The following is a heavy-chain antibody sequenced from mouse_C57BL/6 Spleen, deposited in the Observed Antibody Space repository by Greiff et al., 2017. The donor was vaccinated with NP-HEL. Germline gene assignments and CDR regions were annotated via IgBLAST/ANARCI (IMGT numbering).Heavy chain of an antibody. CDR2: IRTKANGYTT. J-gene: IGHJ1*03. CDR1: GFTFTDYS. CDR3: ARYRNWVHWDFEV. Sequence: EVQVVESGGGLVQPGGSLSLSCAASGFTFTDYSMSWVRQPPGKALEWFGFIRTKANGYTTESSASVKGRFTISRDNSQSILYLHMKALRAEDSATYACARYRNWVHWDFEVWGTGTTVTVSS. V-gene: IGHV7-3*01. D-gene: IGHD4-1*02.